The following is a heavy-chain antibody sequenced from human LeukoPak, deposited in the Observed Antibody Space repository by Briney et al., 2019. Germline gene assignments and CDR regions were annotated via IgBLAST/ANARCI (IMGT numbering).Heavy chain of an antibody. CDR3: TRVAAGGKDAFDI. V-gene: IGHV3-30*02. CDR2: IRYDGSNK. CDR1: GFTFSSYA. J-gene: IGHJ3*02. D-gene: IGHD6-13*01. Sequence: PGGSLRLSCAASGFTFSSYAMHWVRQAPGKGLEWVTFIRYDGSNKYYADSVKGRFTISRDNSKNTLYLQMNSLRAGDTAVYYCTRVAAGGKDAFDIWGQGTMVTVSS.